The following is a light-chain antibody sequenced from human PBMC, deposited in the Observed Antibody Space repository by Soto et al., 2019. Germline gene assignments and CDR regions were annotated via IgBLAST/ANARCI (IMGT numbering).Light chain of an antibody. Sequence: DIQMTQSPSSLSASVGDRVIITCRASQSISSYLNGYQQKPGKAPKLLICAASSLKSGVPSRFSGSGSGTDFTLTISSLQPEDFATYYCQQSYSTPYTFGQGTKLEIK. V-gene: IGKV1-39*01. CDR1: QSISSY. J-gene: IGKJ2*01. CDR2: AAS. CDR3: QQSYSTPYT.